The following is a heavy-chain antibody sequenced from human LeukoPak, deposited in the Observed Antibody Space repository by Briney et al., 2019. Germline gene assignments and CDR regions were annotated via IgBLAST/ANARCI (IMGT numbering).Heavy chain of an antibody. CDR3: ARDLAPITPDSRVGY. V-gene: IGHV3-30-3*01. CDR2: ISYDGSNK. Sequence: GGSPRLSCAASGFTFSSYAMHWVRQAPGKGLEWVAVISYDGSNKYYADSVKGRFTISRDNSKNTLYLQMNSLRAEDTAVYYCARDLAPITPDSRVGYWGQGTLVTVSS. CDR1: GFTFSSYA. J-gene: IGHJ4*02. D-gene: IGHD3-22*01.